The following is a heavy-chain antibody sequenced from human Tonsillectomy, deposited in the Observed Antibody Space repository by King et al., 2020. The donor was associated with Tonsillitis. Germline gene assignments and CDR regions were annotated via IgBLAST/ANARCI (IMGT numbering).Heavy chain of an antibody. Sequence: VQLVESGGGLVKPGRSLRLSCIPSGFSFGDYAMTWFRQAPGKGLEWVASISSKVYGETTEYAASVKGSFTISSDDSKKIAYLQMNSLKTEDTAIYYCTRDGLQCGYVSFFDYWGQGTRVTVAS. CDR2: ISSKVYGETT. D-gene: IGHD5-12*01. CDR3: TRDGLQCGYVSFFDY. V-gene: IGHV3-49*05. J-gene: IGHJ4*02. CDR1: GFSFGDYA.